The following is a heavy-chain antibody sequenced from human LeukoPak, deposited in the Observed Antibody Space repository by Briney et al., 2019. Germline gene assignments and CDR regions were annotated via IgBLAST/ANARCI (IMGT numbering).Heavy chain of an antibody. Sequence: GGSLRLSCAASGFTVSSNYMSWVRQAPGKGLEWVSVIYSGGSTYYADSVKGRSTISRDNSKNTLYVQVNSLGTEDTAAYYCAKGSYYDSSGSFYFDYWGQGTLVTVSS. CDR1: GFTVSSNY. J-gene: IGHJ4*02. D-gene: IGHD3-22*01. CDR3: AKGSYYDSSGSFYFDY. CDR2: IYSGGST. V-gene: IGHV3-53*01.